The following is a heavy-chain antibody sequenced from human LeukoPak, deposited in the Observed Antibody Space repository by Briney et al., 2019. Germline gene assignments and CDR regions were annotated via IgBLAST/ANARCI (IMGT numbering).Heavy chain of an antibody. CDR1: GGSISSYY. J-gene: IGHJ6*02. V-gene: IGHV4-59*12. Sequence: PSETLSLTCTVSGGSISSYYWSWIRQPPGKGLEWIGYIYYSGSTNYNPSLKSRVTISVDTSKNQFSLKLSSVTAADTAVYYCARGGYSSGWNRVYYYYYGMDVWGQGTTVTVSS. CDR2: IYYSGST. CDR3: ARGGYSSGWNRVYYYYYGMDV. D-gene: IGHD6-19*01.